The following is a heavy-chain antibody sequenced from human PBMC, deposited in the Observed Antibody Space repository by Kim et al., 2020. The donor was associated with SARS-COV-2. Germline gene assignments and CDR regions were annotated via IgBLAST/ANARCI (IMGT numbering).Heavy chain of an antibody. CDR3: TKEGGH. V-gene: IGHV1-46*01. J-gene: IGHJ4*02. Sequence: SGGGTNYAQKFRGRVTMTGDTSTNTVYMELSSLRSDDTAVYYCTKEGGHWGQGTLVTVSS. CDR2: SGGGT. D-gene: IGHD3-16*01.